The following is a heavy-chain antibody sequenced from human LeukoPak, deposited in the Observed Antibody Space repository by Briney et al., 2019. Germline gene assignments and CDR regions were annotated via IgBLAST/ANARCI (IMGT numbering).Heavy chain of an antibody. CDR1: GDSFSSNSAA. J-gene: IGHJ4*02. CDR3: ASQYGSRQFDS. Sequence: SQTLSLTCAVSGDSFSSNSAAWSWIRQSPSRGLEWLGRTDYRSKWYNDYAGSVKSRVTITPATSKSQFSLQMTSVTPEDTAVYYWASQYGSRQFDSWGQGTLVTVSS. V-gene: IGHV6-1*01. D-gene: IGHD3-10*01. CDR2: TDYRSKWYN.